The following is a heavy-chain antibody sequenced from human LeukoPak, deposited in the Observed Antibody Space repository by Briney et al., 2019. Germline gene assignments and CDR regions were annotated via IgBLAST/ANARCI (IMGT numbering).Heavy chain of an antibody. CDR3: AKEHSVLRYFDWLVEDYYYYYGMDV. V-gene: IGHV3-23*01. CDR2: ISGSGGST. J-gene: IGHJ6*02. CDR1: GFTFSSYA. D-gene: IGHD3-9*01. Sequence: GGSLRLSCAASGFTFSSYAMSWVRQAPGKGLEWVSAISGSGGSTYYADSVKGRFTISRDNSKNTLYLQMNSLRAEDTAVYYCAKEHSVLRYFDWLVEDYYYYYGMDVWGQGTTVTVSS.